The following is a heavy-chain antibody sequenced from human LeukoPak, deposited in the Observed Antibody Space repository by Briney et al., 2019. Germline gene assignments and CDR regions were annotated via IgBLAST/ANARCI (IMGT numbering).Heavy chain of an antibody. CDR2: IISSSGFTI. Sequence: GGSLRLSCAASRFTFSSYSMNWVRQAPGKRLEWVSYIISSSGFTIYYADSVKGRFTISRDNAKNSLYLQMNSLRAGDTAVYYCARGFGHSLDYWGQGTLVTVSS. D-gene: IGHD3-10*01. CDR1: RFTFSSYS. J-gene: IGHJ4*02. V-gene: IGHV3-48*04. CDR3: ARGFGHSLDY.